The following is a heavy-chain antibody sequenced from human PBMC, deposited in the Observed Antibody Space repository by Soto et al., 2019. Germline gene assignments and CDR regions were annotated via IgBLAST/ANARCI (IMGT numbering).Heavy chain of an antibody. J-gene: IGHJ4*02. V-gene: IGHV3-15*07. CDR1: GFTFSNAW. CDR3: TIPQPYYYSSGYRY. D-gene: IGHD3-22*01. CDR2: IKSKTDGGTT. Sequence: EVQLVESGGGLVKPGGSLRLSCAASGFTFSNAWMNWVRQAPGKGLEWVGRIKSKTDGGTTDYAAPVKGRCTISRDDSKNTLYLQMNSLKTEDTAVYYCTIPQPYYYSSGYRYWGQGTLVTVSS.